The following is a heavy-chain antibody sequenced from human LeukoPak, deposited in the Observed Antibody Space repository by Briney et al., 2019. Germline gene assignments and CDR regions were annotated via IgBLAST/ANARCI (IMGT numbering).Heavy chain of an antibody. CDR1: GGSISSSSYY. J-gene: IGHJ4*02. Sequence: SETLSLTCTVSGGSISSSSYYWGWIRQPPGKGLEWIGSIYYSGSTYYSPSLKSRVTISVDTSKNQSSLKLSSVTAADTAVYYCAREDTGGLDYWGQGILVTVSP. CDR3: AREDTGGLDY. CDR2: IYYSGST. D-gene: IGHD2-8*02. V-gene: IGHV4-39*07.